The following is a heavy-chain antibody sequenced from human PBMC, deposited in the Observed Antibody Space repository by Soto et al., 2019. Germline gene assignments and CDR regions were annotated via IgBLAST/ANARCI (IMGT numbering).Heavy chain of an antibody. CDR2: IYYSGST. V-gene: IGHV4-59*01. J-gene: IGHJ4*02. CDR1: GGSISSYY. Sequence: QVQLQESGPGLVKPSETLSLTCTVSGGSISSYYWSWIRQPPGKGLEWIGYIYYSGSTNYNPSLKSRVTISVATSKNQFSLKLSSVTAADTAVYYCARDYYGSVAALFDYWGQGTLVTVSS. D-gene: IGHD3-10*01. CDR3: ARDYYGSVAALFDY.